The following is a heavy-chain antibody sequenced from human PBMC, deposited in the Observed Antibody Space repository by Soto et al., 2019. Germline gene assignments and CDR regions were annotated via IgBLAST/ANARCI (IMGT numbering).Heavy chain of an antibody. V-gene: IGHV4-4*09. Sequence: SETLSLTCTVSGDSVRNQGWSWIRRPPGRGLEWIGYIYRSGSTKYNPSIKSRLTISVDTSKNQFSLKLSSVTAADTAVYYCARPEYSSSSYGMDVWGQGTTLTVSS. CDR2: IYRSGST. CDR1: GDSVRNQG. J-gene: IGHJ6*02. CDR3: ARPEYSSSSYGMDV. D-gene: IGHD6-6*01.